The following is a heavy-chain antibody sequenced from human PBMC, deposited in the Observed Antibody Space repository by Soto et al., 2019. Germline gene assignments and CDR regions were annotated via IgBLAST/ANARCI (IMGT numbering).Heavy chain of an antibody. D-gene: IGHD3-9*01. J-gene: IGHJ4*02. Sequence: ASVNVSCKASGYTFTSYDINWVRQATGQGLEWMGWMNPNSGNTGYAQKFQGRVTMTRNTSISTAYMELSSLRSEDTAVYYCARGARSGYFDWLWYYWGQGTLVTVSS. CDR3: ARGARSGYFDWLWYY. CDR1: GYTFTSYD. CDR2: MNPNSGNT. V-gene: IGHV1-8*01.